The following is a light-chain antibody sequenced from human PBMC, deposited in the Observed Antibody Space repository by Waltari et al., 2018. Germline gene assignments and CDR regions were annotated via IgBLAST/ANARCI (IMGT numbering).Light chain of an antibody. CDR3: QQRSNWPPIT. CDR1: QRVSSS. Sequence: EIVLTQSPATLSLSPGERATLSCRASQRVSSSLAWYQQKPGQAPRPLIYVASNRATGIPARFSGSGSGTDFTLTISSLEPEDFAVYYCQQRSNWPPITFGQGTRLEIK. V-gene: IGKV3-11*01. J-gene: IGKJ5*01. CDR2: VAS.